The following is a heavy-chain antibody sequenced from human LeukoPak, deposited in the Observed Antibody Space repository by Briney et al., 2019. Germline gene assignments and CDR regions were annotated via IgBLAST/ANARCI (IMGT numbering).Heavy chain of an antibody. Sequence: PGGSLRLSCVASGFTFSNYWMTWVRQAPGKGLEWVANIEKDGSEKYSVDSVKGRFTISRDNAKNSLYLQMNSLRGEDTAVYYCTRVRKGYDYVWGSRDYYLDYWGQGTLVTVSS. V-gene: IGHV3-7*01. CDR2: IEKDGSEK. CDR1: GFTFSNYW. CDR3: TRVRKGYDYVWGSRDYYLDY. J-gene: IGHJ4*02. D-gene: IGHD3-16*01.